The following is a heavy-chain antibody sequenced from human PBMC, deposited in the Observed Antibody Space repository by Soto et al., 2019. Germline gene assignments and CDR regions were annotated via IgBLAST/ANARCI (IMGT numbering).Heavy chain of an antibody. CDR2: ISYDGSNK. J-gene: IGHJ4*02. D-gene: IGHD2-2*01. V-gene: IGHV3-30-3*01. Sequence: GGSLRLSCAASGFTFSSYAMHWVRQAPGKGLEWVAVISYDGSNKYYADSVKGRFTISRDNSKNTLYLQMNSLRAEDTAVYYCARDTRRRPSGSAFDYWGQGTLVTVSS. CDR1: GFTFSSYA. CDR3: ARDTRRRPSGSAFDY.